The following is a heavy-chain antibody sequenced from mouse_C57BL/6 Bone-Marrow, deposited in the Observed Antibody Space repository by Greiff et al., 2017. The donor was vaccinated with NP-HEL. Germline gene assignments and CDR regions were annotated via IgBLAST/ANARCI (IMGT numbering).Heavy chain of an antibody. D-gene: IGHD2-5*01. V-gene: IGHV14-4*01. CDR1: GFNIKDDY. CDR3: TKSNYWYFDV. CDR2: IDPENGDT. Sequence: LVESGAELVRPGASVTLSCTASGFNIKDDYMHWVKQRPEQGLEWIGWIDPENGDTAYASKFQGKATITADTSSNTAYLQLSSLTSEDTAVYYCTKSNYWYFDVWGTGTTVTVSS. J-gene: IGHJ1*03.